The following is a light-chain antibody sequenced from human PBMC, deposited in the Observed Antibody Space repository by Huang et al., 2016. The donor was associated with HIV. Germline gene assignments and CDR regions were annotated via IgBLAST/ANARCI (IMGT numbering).Light chain of an antibody. Sequence: IVMTQSPAILSLSPGESATLSCRASQNIGSDLAWYQQTLGQAPRLLMYGASNRATAFPTRFSGSGSGTELTLTISSLQSEDFAIYYCQQYNTWPFTFGGGTRLEIK. V-gene: IGKV3-15*01. J-gene: IGKJ4*01. CDR3: QQYNTWPFT. CDR2: GAS. CDR1: QNIGSD.